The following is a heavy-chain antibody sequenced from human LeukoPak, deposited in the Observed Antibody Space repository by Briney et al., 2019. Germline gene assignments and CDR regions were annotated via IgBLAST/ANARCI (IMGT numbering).Heavy chain of an antibody. J-gene: IGHJ6*02. CDR1: GGTFRSYA. CDR2: IILVLGIA. D-gene: IGHD2-15*01. CDR3: AAPQSRISSYYYVMDV. Sequence: SVKVSCKASGGTFRSYAFTWVRQAPGQGLEWMGGIILVLGIANYAQKFQGRVTITADESTSTAYMELSSLISEDTAVYYCAAPQSRISSYYYVMDVWGQGTTVTVSS. V-gene: IGHV1-69*01.